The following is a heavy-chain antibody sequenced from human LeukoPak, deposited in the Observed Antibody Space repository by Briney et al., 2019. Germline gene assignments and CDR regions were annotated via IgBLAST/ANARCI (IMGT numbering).Heavy chain of an antibody. V-gene: IGHV1-2*02. CDR1: GYTFTGYY. CDR2: INPNSGGT. J-gene: IGHJ6*02. CDR3: ARDRAIVVVPAASYYYYGMDV. Sequence: ASVKVSCKASGYTFTGYYMHRVRQAPGQGLEWMGWINPNSGGTNYAQKFQGRVTMTRDTSISTAYMELSRLRSDDTAVYYCARDRAIVVVPAASYYYYGMDVWGQGTRSPSP. D-gene: IGHD2-2*01.